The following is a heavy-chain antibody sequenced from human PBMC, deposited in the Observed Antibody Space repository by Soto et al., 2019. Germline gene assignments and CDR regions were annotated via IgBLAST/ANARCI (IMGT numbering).Heavy chain of an antibody. Sequence: NPSETLSLTCAVSGGSISSRNWWTWVRQPPGKGLEWIGEIYHSGSTNYNPSLKSRVTISVDTSKNQFSLKLSSVTAADTAVYYCARESRSWYGSIWDYWGQGTRVTVSS. J-gene: IGHJ4*02. CDR3: ARESRSWYGSIWDY. CDR2: IYHSGST. D-gene: IGHD6-13*01. V-gene: IGHV4-4*02. CDR1: GGSISSRNW.